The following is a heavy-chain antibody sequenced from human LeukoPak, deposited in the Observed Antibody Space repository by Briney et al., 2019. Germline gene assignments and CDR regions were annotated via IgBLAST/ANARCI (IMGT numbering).Heavy chain of an antibody. Sequence: ASVKVSCKASGYTFTNYAISWVRQAPGQGLEWMGWINTNTGNPTYAQGFTGRFVFSLDTSVSTAYLQISSLKAEDTAVYYCARGHRQGVRGVINWGQGTLVTVSS. J-gene: IGHJ4*02. CDR1: GYTFTNYA. V-gene: IGHV7-4-1*02. D-gene: IGHD3-10*01. CDR3: ARGHRQGVRGVIN. CDR2: INTNTGNP.